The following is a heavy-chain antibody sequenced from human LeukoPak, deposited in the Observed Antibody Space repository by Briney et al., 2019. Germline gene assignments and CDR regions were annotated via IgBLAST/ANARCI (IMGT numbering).Heavy chain of an antibody. J-gene: IGHJ4*02. D-gene: IGHD3-22*01. CDR3: ARDYYDSSGYYLY. V-gene: IGHV1-2*02. Sequence: ASVKVSCKASGYTFTNYYIHWVRQAPGQGLEWMGWINPNSGGTNYAQKFQGRVTMTRDTSISTAYMELSSLRSEDTAVYYCARDYYDSSGYYLYWGQGTLVTVSS. CDR1: GYTFTNYY. CDR2: INPNSGGT.